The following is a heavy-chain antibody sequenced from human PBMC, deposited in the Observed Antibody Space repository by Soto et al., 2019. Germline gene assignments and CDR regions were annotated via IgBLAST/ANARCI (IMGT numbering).Heavy chain of an antibody. V-gene: IGHV3-21*01. CDR1: GFTFSSYS. CDR3: ARSMNVLRYFDWLLDPYYYYYYMDV. J-gene: IGHJ6*03. Sequence: GSLRLSCAASGFTFSSYSMNWVRQAPGKGLEWVSSISSSSSYIYYADSVKGRFTISRDNAKNSLYLQMNSLRAEDTAVYYCARSMNVLRYFDWLLDPYYYYYYMDVWGKGTTVTVSS. D-gene: IGHD3-9*01. CDR2: ISSSSSYI.